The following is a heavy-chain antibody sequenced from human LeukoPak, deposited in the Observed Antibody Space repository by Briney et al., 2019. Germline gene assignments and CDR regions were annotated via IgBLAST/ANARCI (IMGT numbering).Heavy chain of an antibody. CDR2: IYTSGST. Sequence: SETLSLTCTVSGGSISSYYRSWIRQPAGKGLEWIGRIYTSGSTNYNPSLKSRVTMSVDTSKNQFSLKLSSVTAADTAVYYCARDPDWNYSGWFDPWGQGTLVTVSS. V-gene: IGHV4-4*07. CDR3: ARDPDWNYSGWFDP. J-gene: IGHJ5*02. CDR1: GGSISSYY. D-gene: IGHD1-7*01.